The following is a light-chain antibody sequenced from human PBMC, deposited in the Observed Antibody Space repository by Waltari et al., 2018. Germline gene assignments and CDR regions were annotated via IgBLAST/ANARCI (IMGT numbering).Light chain of an antibody. J-gene: IGKJ4*01. CDR2: DAS. V-gene: IGKV3-11*01. CDR1: QSVRGY. CDR3: QQRYSWPLT. Sequence: EIVLTQSPATLSLSPGERATLSCRASQSVRGYLAWYQQKPGQAPWLLIYDASNRATGIPARFSGSGSGTDFTLTISNLEPEDFAVYYCQQRYSWPLTFGGGTKVEIK.